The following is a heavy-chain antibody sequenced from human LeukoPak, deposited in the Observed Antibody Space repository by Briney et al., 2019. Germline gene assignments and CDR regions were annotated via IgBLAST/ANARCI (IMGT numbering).Heavy chain of an antibody. J-gene: IGHJ4*02. CDR3: VRGLEFRGVNTPCY. V-gene: IGHV3-15*01. Sequence: GGSLRLSCAASGFTFSSYSMNWVRQAPGKGLEWVGRIKSKTDDGTIDYAAPVKGRFAISRDDSKNTLYLRMNGLKTEDTGVYYCVRGLEFRGVNTPCYWGQGTLVTVSS. CDR1: GFTFSSYS. CDR2: IKSKTDDGTI. D-gene: IGHD3-10*01.